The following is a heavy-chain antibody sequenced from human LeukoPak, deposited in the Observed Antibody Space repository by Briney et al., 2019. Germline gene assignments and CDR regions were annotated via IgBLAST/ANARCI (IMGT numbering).Heavy chain of an antibody. D-gene: IGHD3-22*01. CDR3: ARSRGATFSYYYDSSGPYY. CDR2: IWYDGSNK. Sequence: PGRSLRLSCAASGFTFSSYGMHWVRQAPGKGLEWVAVIWYDGSNKYYADSVKGRFTISRDNSKNTLYLQMNSLRAEDTAVYYCARSRGATFSYYYDSSGPYYWGQGTLVTVSS. V-gene: IGHV3-33*01. CDR1: GFTFSSYG. J-gene: IGHJ4*02.